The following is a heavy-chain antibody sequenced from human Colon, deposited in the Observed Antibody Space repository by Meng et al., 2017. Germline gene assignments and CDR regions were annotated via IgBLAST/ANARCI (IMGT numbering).Heavy chain of an antibody. J-gene: IGHJ4*02. CDR3: ARHHHSPTFDY. CDR2: ISYSGNT. V-gene: IGHV4-39*01. Sequence: QGQRQQWGAGLLKPSETLSHSCSVSGDSISSSYCYWGWVRQPPGKGLEWIGSISYSGNTYYGPSLKGRVTIAVDTSKTHFSLKLSSVTAADTAVYYCARHHHSPTFDYWGQGTLVTVSS. CDR1: GDSISSSYCY. D-gene: IGHD1-14*01.